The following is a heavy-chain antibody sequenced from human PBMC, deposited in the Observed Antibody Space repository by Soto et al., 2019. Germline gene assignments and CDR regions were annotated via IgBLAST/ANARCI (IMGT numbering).Heavy chain of an antibody. CDR3: VRERQFVRDFYYGMDV. CDR2: ISNTGARI. Sequence: KPGGSLRLSCAASGFTFNTYSMTWVRQAPGQGLEWVSSISNTGARIYYADSVRGRFTISRDNAKNSLYLQMNSLTAEDTAVYYCVRERQFVRDFYYGMDVWGRGTTVTVSS. J-gene: IGHJ6*02. D-gene: IGHD6-6*01. V-gene: IGHV3-21*01. CDR1: GFTFNTYS.